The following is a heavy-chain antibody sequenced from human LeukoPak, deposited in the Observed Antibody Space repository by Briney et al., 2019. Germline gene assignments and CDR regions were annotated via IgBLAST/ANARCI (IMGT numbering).Heavy chain of an antibody. CDR3: TTVYTATFDY. CDR1: GFTFSDSA. D-gene: IGHD5-18*01. J-gene: IGHJ4*02. CDR2: IRDKANNYAT. V-gene: IGHV3-73*01. Sequence: QPGGSLRLPCAASGFTFSDSAMHWVRQASGKGLEWVGRIRDKANNYATAYAASVKGRITISRDDSRNTAYLQKSSLKTEDTAVYYCTTVYTATFDYWGQGTLVTVPS.